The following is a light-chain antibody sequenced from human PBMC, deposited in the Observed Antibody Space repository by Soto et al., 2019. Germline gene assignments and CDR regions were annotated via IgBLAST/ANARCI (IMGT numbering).Light chain of an antibody. CDR2: EVS. V-gene: IGLV2-14*01. CDR3: SSYTSSSNYV. CDR1: SSDVGGYNY. Sequence: QSVRSHPGSVCWSPGHSITISCTGTSSDVGGYNYVSWYQQHPGKAPKLMIYEVSNRPSGVSNRFSGSKSGNTASLTISGLQAEDQADYYCSSYTSSSNYVFGTGTKVTVL. J-gene: IGLJ1*01.